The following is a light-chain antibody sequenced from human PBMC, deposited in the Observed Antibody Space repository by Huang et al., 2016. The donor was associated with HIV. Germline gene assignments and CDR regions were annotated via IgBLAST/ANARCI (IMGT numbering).Light chain of an antibody. J-gene: IGKJ4*01. Sequence: IQLTQSPSSLSVSVGDRVTITCRASQGISNYLAWYQQKPGKAPKLLIFATSTLQSGVPSRVSGSGSGADFTLSIASLQPEDSATYYCQQLSAYPLTFGGGTKVEI. CDR3: QQLSAYPLT. V-gene: IGKV1-9*01. CDR2: ATS. CDR1: QGISNY.